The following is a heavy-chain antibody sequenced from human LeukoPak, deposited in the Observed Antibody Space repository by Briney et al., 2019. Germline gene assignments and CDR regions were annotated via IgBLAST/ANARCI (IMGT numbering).Heavy chain of an antibody. CDR3: ASTRLGELSLLDY. Sequence: PGGSLRLSCAASGFTFSSYAMSWVRQAPGKGLEWVSAISGSGGSTYYADSVKGRFTISGDNSKNTLYLQMNSLRAEDTAVYYCASTRLGELSLLDYWGQGTLVTVSS. CDR2: ISGSGGST. D-gene: IGHD3-16*02. V-gene: IGHV3-23*01. CDR1: GFTFSSYA. J-gene: IGHJ4*02.